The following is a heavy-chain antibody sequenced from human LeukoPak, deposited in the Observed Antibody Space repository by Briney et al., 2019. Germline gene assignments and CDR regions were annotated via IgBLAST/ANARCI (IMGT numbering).Heavy chain of an antibody. J-gene: IGHJ4*02. CDR2: INHSGST. D-gene: IGHD3-22*01. V-gene: IGHV4-34*01. CDR1: GGSFSGYY. CDR3: AQSYYYDSSGYSDY. Sequence: SETLSLTCAVYGGSFSGYYWSWIRQPPGKGLEWIGEINHSGSTNYNPSLKSRVTISVDTSKNQFSLKLSSVTAADTAVYYCAQSYYYDSSGYSDYWGQGTLVTVSS.